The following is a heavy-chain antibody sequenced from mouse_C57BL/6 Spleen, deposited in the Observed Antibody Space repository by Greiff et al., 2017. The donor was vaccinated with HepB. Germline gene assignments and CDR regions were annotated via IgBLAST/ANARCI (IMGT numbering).Heavy chain of an antibody. D-gene: IGHD3-2*01. J-gene: IGHJ2*01. CDR3: ASGGRQPHY. Sequence: QVQLQQPGAELVKPGASVKLSCKASGYTFTSYWMQWVKQRPGQGLEWIGEIDPSDSYTNYNQKFKGKATLTVDTSSSTAYMQLSSLTSEDSAVYYCASGGRQPHYWGQGTTLTVSS. CDR1: GYTFTSYW. V-gene: IGHV1-50*01. CDR2: IDPSDSYT.